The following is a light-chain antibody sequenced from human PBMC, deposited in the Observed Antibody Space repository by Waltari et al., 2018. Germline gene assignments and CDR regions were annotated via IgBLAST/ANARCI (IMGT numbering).Light chain of an antibody. V-gene: IGLV1-44*01. CDR1: SPNLSFKP. CDR3: AGWDDSLNGWV. Sequence: QSVLTQPPSASGTPGQRVPISCSGTSPNLSFKPVTWYQQVPGTAPKLLIYTDNQRPSGVPDRFSGSKSGSSASLAISGLQSEDEADYYCAGWDDSLNGWVFGGGTKVTVV. CDR2: TDN. J-gene: IGLJ3*02.